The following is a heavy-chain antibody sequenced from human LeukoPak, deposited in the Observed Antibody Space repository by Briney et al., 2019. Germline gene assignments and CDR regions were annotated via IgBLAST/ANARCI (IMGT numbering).Heavy chain of an antibody. J-gene: IGHJ5*02. V-gene: IGHV4-38-2*01. D-gene: IGHD3-10*01. Sequence: SETLSLTCAVSGYSINSAYYWGWIRQPPGKGLEWIASMYHSGITYYNSSLKSRATISVDTSKNQFSLKLNSVAAADTSVYYCARLTPGKNWFDPWGHGTLVTVSS. CDR3: ARLTPGKNWFDP. CDR1: GYSINSAYY. CDR2: MYHSGIT.